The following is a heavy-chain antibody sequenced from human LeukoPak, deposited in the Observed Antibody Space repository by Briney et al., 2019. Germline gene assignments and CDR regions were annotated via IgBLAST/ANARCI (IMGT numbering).Heavy chain of an antibody. Sequence: SETLSLTCAVYGGSFSGYYWSWIRQPPGKGLERIGEINHSGSTNYNPSLKSRVTISVDTSKNQFSLKLSSVTAADTAVYYCARAFFWSSYGMDVWGQGTTVTVSS. CDR2: INHSGST. V-gene: IGHV4-34*01. J-gene: IGHJ6*02. CDR1: GGSFSGYY. CDR3: ARAFFWSSYGMDV. D-gene: IGHD3-3*01.